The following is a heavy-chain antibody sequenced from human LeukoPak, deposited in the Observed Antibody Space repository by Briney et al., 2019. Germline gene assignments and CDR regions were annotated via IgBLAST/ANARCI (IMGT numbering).Heavy chain of an antibody. V-gene: IGHV4-59*01. CDR1: DGSISNYF. D-gene: IGHD3-16*01. CDR3: ARGRVPGGD. CDR2: IYYNGET. Sequence: SETLSLTCTVSDGSISNYFWSWIRQAPGKGLEWIGYIYYNGETNCNPSLKSRVSISVDTSKSQFSLKLSSVTAADTAVYYCARGRVPGGDWGQGTLVTVSS. J-gene: IGHJ4*02.